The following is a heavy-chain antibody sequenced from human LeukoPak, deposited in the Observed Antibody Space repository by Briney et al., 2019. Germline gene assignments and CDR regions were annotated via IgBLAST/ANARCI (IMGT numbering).Heavy chain of an antibody. CDR2: MNPNSGNT. V-gene: IGHV1-8*03. CDR1: GYTFTSND. Sequence: ASVKVSCKASGYTFTSNDINWVRQATGQGLEWMGWMNPNSGNTGYAQKFQGRVTITRNTSISTAYMELSSLRSEDTAVYYCARGQYCSGGSCSVLFDYYYYYYMDVWGKGTTVTVSS. D-gene: IGHD2-15*01. J-gene: IGHJ6*03. CDR3: ARGQYCSGGSCSVLFDYYYYYYMDV.